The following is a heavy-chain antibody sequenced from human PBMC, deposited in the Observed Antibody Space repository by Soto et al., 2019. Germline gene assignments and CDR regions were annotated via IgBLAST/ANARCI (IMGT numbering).Heavy chain of an antibody. CDR3: ARDSLPDYGLAV. CDR2: IIPVFGTV. CDR1: GGTSTSYA. V-gene: IGHV1-69*01. Sequence: QVQPVQSGAEVKKPGASGKVSCKASGGTSTSYAISWVRQAPGHGLEWMGGIIPVFGTVTYAQKFQGRVTITADESTSTSHMELNSLRSEDTAVYYCARDSLPDYGLAVWGQGTTVTVSS. J-gene: IGHJ6*02.